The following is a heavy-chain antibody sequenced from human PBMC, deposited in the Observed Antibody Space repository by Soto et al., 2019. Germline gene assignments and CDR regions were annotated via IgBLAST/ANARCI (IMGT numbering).Heavy chain of an antibody. CDR3: ARDAYSNWFDP. Sequence: SDALSLTCTVCGGSVSIYYWSWIRQPAGKGLEWIGRIYTSGSTNYNPSLKSRVTMSVDTSKNQFSLKLSSVTAADTAVYYCARDAYSNWFDPRGQGTLVTVSS. CDR2: IYTSGST. D-gene: IGHD2-21*01. CDR1: GGSVSIYY. J-gene: IGHJ5*02. V-gene: IGHV4-4*07.